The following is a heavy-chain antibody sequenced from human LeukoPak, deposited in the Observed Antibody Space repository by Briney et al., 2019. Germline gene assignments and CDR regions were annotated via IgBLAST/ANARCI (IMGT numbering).Heavy chain of an antibody. Sequence: SVKVSCKASGGTFSSYAISWVRQAPGQGLEWMGRIIPILGIANYAQKFQGRVTITADKSTSTAYMELSSLRSEDTAVYYCARDSELGNXXXFDYWGQGTLVTVSS. CDR2: IIPILGIA. J-gene: IGHJ4*02. V-gene: IGHV1-69*04. D-gene: IGHD1-14*01. CDR3: ARDSELGNXXXFDY. CDR1: GGTFSSYA.